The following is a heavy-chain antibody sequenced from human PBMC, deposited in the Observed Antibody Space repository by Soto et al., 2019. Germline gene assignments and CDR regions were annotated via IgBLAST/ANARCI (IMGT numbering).Heavy chain of an antibody. V-gene: IGHV4-59*08. CDR2: IYYSGIT. CDR1: GGSISSYY. J-gene: IGHJ6*03. D-gene: IGHD6-6*01. Sequence: SETLSLTCTVSGGSISSYYWSWIRQPPGKGLEWIGFIYYSGITKYNPSLKSRVTISVDTSKKQFSLEVTSVTAADTAVYYCASSSSSWYYYYMDIWGKGTTVTVSS. CDR3: ASSSSSWYYYYMDI.